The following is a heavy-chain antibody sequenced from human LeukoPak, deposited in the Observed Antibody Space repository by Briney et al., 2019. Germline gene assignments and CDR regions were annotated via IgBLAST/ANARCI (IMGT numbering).Heavy chain of an antibody. V-gene: IGHV1-18*01. CDR3: ARDGARYSSGGHWFDP. Sequence: ASVKVSCKASGYTFTSYGISWVRQAPGQGLEWVGWISAYNGNTNYAQKLQGRFTMTTDTSTSTAYMELRSLRSDDTAVYYCARDGARYSSGGHWFDPWGQGTLVTVSS. CDR1: GYTFTSYG. CDR2: ISAYNGNT. J-gene: IGHJ5*02. D-gene: IGHD6-19*01.